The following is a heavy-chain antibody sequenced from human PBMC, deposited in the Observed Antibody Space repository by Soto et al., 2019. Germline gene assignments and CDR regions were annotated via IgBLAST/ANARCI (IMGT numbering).Heavy chain of an antibody. D-gene: IGHD3-16*01. CDR3: ARGVGGVLWYLDY. CDR1: CDTFISYA. CDR2: IIPIFGTA. Sequence: GXSVKVSFKASCDTFISYAISWVREAPGQGLEWMGGIIPIFGTANYAQKFRGRVTITADESTSTAYMELSSLRSEDTAVYYCARGVGGVLWYLDYWGQGTLVTVSS. V-gene: IGHV1-69*13. J-gene: IGHJ4*02.